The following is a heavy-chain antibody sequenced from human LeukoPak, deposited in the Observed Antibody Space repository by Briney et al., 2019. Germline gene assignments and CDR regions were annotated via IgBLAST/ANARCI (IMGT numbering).Heavy chain of an antibody. Sequence: GGSLRLSCAASGFTFSGSAMHWVRQASGKGLEWVGRIRSKANSYATAYAASEKGRFTISRDDSKNTAYLQMNSLKTEDTAVYYCTTVTTPPYYYYYMDVWGKGTTVTISS. J-gene: IGHJ6*03. V-gene: IGHV3-73*01. CDR2: IRSKANSYAT. CDR3: TTVTTPPYYYYYMDV. D-gene: IGHD4-17*01. CDR1: GFTFSGSA.